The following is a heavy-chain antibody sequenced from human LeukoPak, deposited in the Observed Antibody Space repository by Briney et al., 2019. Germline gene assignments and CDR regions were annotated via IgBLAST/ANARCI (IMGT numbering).Heavy chain of an antibody. D-gene: IGHD3-16*01. CDR2: ITTSSTYI. V-gene: IGHV3-21*04. Sequence: PGGTLRLSCAASGFTFSDYGMSWVRQAPGKGLEWVSSITTSSTYIYYADSVKGRFTISRDNSKNTLYLQMNSLRVEDTAVYYCAKAPRFGDHATEYYYYYMHVWGKGTTVTVSS. CDR3: AKAPRFGDHATEYYYYYMHV. CDR1: GFTFSDYG. J-gene: IGHJ6*03.